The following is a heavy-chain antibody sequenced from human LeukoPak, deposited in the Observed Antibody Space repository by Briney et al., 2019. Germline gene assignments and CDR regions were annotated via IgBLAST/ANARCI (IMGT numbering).Heavy chain of an antibody. CDR3: ARVNSSGWSFDY. CDR1: GFTFSSHG. J-gene: IGHJ4*02. CDR2: ISYDGSNK. D-gene: IGHD6-19*01. V-gene: IGHV3-30*03. Sequence: GGSLRLSCAASGFTFSSHGMHWVRQAPGKGLEWVAVISYDGSNKYYPDSVKGRFTISRDNSKNTLYLQMNSLRAEDTAVYYCARVNSSGWSFDYWGQGTLVTVSS.